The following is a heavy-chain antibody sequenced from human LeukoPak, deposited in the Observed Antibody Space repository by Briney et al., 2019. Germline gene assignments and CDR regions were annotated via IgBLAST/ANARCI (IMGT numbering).Heavy chain of an antibody. CDR1: GFTFSSYA. D-gene: IGHD3-10*01. J-gene: IGHJ4*02. CDR3: ARDLGFGELVF. CDR2: ISGSGGST. Sequence: GGSLRLSCAASGFTFSSYAMSWVRQAPGKGLEWVSAISGSGGSTYYADSVKGRFTISRDNSKNTLYLQMNSLRVEDTAVYYCARDLGFGELVFWGQGTLVTVSS. V-gene: IGHV3-23*01.